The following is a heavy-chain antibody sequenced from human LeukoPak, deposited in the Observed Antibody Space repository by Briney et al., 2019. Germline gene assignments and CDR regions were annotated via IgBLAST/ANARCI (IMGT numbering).Heavy chain of an antibody. CDR2: IYYSGST. V-gene: IGHV4-61*05. CDR3: ARGGSGSYYNDYYYYYYMDV. J-gene: IGHJ6*03. D-gene: IGHD3-10*01. CDR1: GGSISSSSYY. Sequence: SETLSLTCTVSGGSISSSSYYWGWIRQPPGKGLEWIGYIYYSGSTNCNPSLKSRVTISVDTSKNQFSLKLSSVTAADTAVYYCARGGSGSYYNDYYYYYYMDVWGKGTTVTISS.